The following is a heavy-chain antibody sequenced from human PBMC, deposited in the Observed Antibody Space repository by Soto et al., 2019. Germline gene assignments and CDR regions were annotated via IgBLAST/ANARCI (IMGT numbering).Heavy chain of an antibody. V-gene: IGHV1-46*01. CDR2: INPSGGST. CDR3: ARGLPLAADY. CDR1: GYTFTSYY. Sequence: ASVKVSCKASGYTFTSYYMHWVRQVPGQGLEWMGIINPSGGSTSYAQKFQGRVTMTRDTSASTAYMELSSLRSEDTAVYYCARGLPLAADYWGQGTLVTVSS. J-gene: IGHJ4*02.